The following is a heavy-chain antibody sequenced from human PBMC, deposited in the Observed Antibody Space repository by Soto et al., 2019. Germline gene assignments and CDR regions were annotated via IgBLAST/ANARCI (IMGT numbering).Heavy chain of an antibody. Sequence: PGGSLRLSCVGSGFNFANFGIQWIRQAPGKGLEWVAIISRDGRGEAFADSVKGRFAISKDNSKNTVYLQMTGLRSDDTAVYYCAKEENQNYDVAHWGQGTLVTVSS. J-gene: IGHJ1*01. CDR1: GFNFANFG. D-gene: IGHD3-3*01. CDR2: ISRDGRGE. V-gene: IGHV3-30*18. CDR3: AKEENQNYDVAH.